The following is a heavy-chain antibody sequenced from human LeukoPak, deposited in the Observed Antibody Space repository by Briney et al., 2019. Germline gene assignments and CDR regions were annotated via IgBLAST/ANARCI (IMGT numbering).Heavy chain of an antibody. V-gene: IGHV1-2*02. CDR1: GYTFTGYY. Sequence: ASVKVSCKASGYTFTGYYMHWVRQAPGQGPEWMGWINPNSGGTNYAQKFQGRVTMTRDTSISTAYMELSRLRSDDTAVYYCARVYVIAAMVLNYWGQGTLVTVSS. CDR2: INPNSGGT. D-gene: IGHD5-18*01. J-gene: IGHJ4*02. CDR3: ARVYVIAAMVLNY.